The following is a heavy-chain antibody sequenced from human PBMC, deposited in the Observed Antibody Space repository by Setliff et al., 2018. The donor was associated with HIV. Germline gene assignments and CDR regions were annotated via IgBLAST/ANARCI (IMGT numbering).Heavy chain of an antibody. Sequence: SETLSLTCAVSGGSISTSNWWTWVRQPPGKGLEWIGEIYHGGSTNYNPSLKSRVTMSVDSSKNQFSLKLSSVTAADRAVYYCGGSSRWGFVYWGQGTLVTVSS. V-gene: IGHV4-4*02. D-gene: IGHD6-13*01. CDR3: GGSSRWGFVY. CDR1: GGSISTSNW. J-gene: IGHJ4*02. CDR2: IYHGGST.